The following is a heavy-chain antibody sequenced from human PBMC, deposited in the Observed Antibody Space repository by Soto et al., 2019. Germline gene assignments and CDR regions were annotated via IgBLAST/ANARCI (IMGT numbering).Heavy chain of an antibody. CDR1: GGTFSSYA. V-gene: IGHV1-69*12. J-gene: IGHJ5*02. CDR2: IIPIFGTA. CDR3: AVSSYASESYGWSGP. Sequence: QVQLVQSGAEVKKPGSSVKVSCKASGGTFSSYAISWVRQAPGQGLEWMGGIIPIFGTANYAQKFQGRVTITADESTSTAYMEPSSLKSDDTAVDYWAVSSYASESYGWSGPWGQGTLVTVSS. D-gene: IGHD3-10*01.